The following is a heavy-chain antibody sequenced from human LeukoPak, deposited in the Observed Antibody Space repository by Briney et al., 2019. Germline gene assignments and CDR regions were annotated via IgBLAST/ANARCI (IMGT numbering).Heavy chain of an antibody. J-gene: IGHJ4*02. CDR2: INQDGTTK. CDR3: AKAYYYDSSGYEPLFDY. Sequence: GGSLRLSCAASKFTFSAFWMSWVRQAPGKGLEWVANINQDGTTKYYVDSVKGRFTVSRDNAENSLYLQTNSLRAEDTAVYYCAKAYYYDSSGYEPLFDYWGQGTLVTVSS. D-gene: IGHD3-22*01. CDR1: KFTFSAFW. V-gene: IGHV3-7*01.